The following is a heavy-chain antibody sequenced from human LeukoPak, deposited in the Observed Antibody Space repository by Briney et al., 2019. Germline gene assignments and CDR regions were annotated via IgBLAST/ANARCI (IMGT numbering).Heavy chain of an antibody. Sequence: ASVKVSCKTSGYSFTGYSINWMRQAPGQGLEWMGYISTNTGNPTCAQGFTGRFVFSLDTSVSTAYLQITSLQAEDTGVYFCARDRASGSYDYWGQGTLVTVPS. CDR2: ISTNTGNP. D-gene: IGHD1-26*01. CDR1: GYSFTGYS. J-gene: IGHJ4*02. CDR3: ARDRASGSYDY. V-gene: IGHV7-4-1*02.